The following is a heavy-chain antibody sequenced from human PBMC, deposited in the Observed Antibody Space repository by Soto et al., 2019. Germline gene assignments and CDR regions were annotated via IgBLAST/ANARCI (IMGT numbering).Heavy chain of an antibody. CDR1: EFSLSTSGMC. D-gene: IGHD3-22*01. J-gene: IGHJ4*02. Sequence: SGPTLVNPTQTLTLTCPFSEFSLSTSGMCVSWIRQPPGKALEWLARIDWDDDKYYTTSLKTRLNISKDTSNSQVVLTMTNMDPVDTATYYCARHFCDSSGFVPWGPGTLVTVSS. V-gene: IGHV2-70*11. CDR3: ARHFCDSSGFVP. CDR2: IDWDDDK.